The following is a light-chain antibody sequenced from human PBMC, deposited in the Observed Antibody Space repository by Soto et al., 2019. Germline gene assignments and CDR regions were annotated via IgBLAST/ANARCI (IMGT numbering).Light chain of an antibody. CDR3: QVWDISSDQYL. V-gene: IGLV3-21*02. CDR2: DDS. CDR1: NIASKS. Sequence: SYELTQPPSVSVAPGQTARITCGGNNIASKSVHWYQQRPGQAPVLVLYDDSNRPSGIPERFPGSNSGSTATLTISSVEAGDEADYFCQVWDISSDQYLFGTGTKVTVL. J-gene: IGLJ1*01.